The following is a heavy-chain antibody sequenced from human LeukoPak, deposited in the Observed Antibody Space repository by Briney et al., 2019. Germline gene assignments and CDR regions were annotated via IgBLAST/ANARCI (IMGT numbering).Heavy chain of an antibody. CDR2: ISGSSRVV. J-gene: IGHJ4*02. D-gene: IGHD3-3*02. CDR1: GFTFSSYA. Sequence: GGSLRISCAASGFTFSSYAMSWVRQAPGKGLEWVSDISGSSRVVYYADSVKDRFTISRDNSNNTLYLQMNSLRAEDTAVYYCAKVFIGWYEHDYSYSKGAYYFDYWGQGTLVTVSS. CDR3: AKVFIGWYEHDYSYSKGAYYFDY. V-gene: IGHV3-23*01.